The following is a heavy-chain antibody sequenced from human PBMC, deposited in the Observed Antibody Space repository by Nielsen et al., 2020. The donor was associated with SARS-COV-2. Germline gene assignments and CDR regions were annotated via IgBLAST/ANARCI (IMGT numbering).Heavy chain of an antibody. CDR2: IYYSGST. CDR1: GGSISSYY. CDR3: ARMAAGSTFDY. J-gene: IGHJ4*02. D-gene: IGHD1-14*01. Sequence: SETLSLTSTVSGGSISSYYWSWIRQPPGKGLEWIGYIYYSGSTNYNPSLKSRVTISVDTSKNQFSLKLSSVTAADTAVYYCARMAAGSTFDYWGQGTLVTVSS. V-gene: IGHV4-59*08.